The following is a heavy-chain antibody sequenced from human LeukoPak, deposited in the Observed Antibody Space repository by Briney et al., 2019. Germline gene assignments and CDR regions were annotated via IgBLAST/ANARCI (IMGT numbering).Heavy chain of an antibody. CDR2: IYYSGST. Sequence: SQTLSLTCTVSGGSISSGDYYWGWIRQPPGTGLEWVGYIYYSGSTYYNPSLKSRVTISVDTSKNQFSLKLSSVTAADTAVYYCARAIWAWFDPWGQGTLVTVSS. D-gene: IGHD3-16*01. CDR1: GGSISSGDYY. V-gene: IGHV4-30-4*01. J-gene: IGHJ5*02. CDR3: ARAIWAWFDP.